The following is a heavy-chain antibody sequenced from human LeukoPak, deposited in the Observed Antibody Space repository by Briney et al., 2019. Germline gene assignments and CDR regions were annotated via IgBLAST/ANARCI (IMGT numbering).Heavy chain of an antibody. Sequence: GASVKVSCKASGYTFTGYYMHWVRQAPGQGLEWMGWINPNSGGTNYAQKFQGRVTMTRDTSISTAYMELSTLRSDDTAVYYCARERGTYYDFWSGYSPRDYWGQGTLVTVSS. J-gene: IGHJ4*02. CDR2: INPNSGGT. CDR3: ARERGTYYDFWSGYSPRDY. V-gene: IGHV1-2*02. D-gene: IGHD3-3*01. CDR1: GYTFTGYY.